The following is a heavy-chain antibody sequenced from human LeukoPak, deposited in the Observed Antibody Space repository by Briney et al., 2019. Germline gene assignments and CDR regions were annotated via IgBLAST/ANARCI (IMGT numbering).Heavy chain of an antibody. CDR3: AREARVLRFLEWLPYY. D-gene: IGHD3-3*01. CDR2: ISAYNGNT. Sequence: ASEKVSCKASGYTFTSYGISWVRQAPGQGLEWMGWISAYNGNTNYAQKLQGRVTMTTDTSTSTAYMELRSLRSDDTAVYYCAREARVLRFLEWLPYYWGQGTLVTVSS. CDR1: GYTFTSYG. V-gene: IGHV1-18*01. J-gene: IGHJ4*02.